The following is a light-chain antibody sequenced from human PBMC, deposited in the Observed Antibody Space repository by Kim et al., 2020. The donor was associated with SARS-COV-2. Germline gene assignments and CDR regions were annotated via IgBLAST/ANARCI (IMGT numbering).Light chain of an antibody. Sequence: QSALTQPASVSGSPGQSITISCTGTSLAVGNYNLVSWYQQHPGKAPKLMIYEGTKRPSGVSNRFSGSKSGNTASLTISGLQAEDEAEYYCCSNASSSTFVFGGGTQLTVL. V-gene: IGLV2-23*03. CDR1: SLAVGNYNL. CDR3: CSNASSSTFV. J-gene: IGLJ3*02. CDR2: EGT.